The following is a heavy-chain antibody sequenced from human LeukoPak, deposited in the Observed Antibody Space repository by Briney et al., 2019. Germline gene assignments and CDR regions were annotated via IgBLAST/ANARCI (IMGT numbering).Heavy chain of an antibody. CDR3: AKLLVPTRLFGAFDI. CDR2: ISGSGGST. Sequence: PGGSLRLSCAASGFTFTTYAITWVRQAPGKGLEWVSTISGSGGSTYYADSVKGRFTISRDSSKNTLYLQMNSLRAEDTAIYYCAKLLVPTRLFGAFDIWGQGTMVTVSS. V-gene: IGHV3-23*01. J-gene: IGHJ3*02. CDR1: GFTFTTYA. D-gene: IGHD2-8*02.